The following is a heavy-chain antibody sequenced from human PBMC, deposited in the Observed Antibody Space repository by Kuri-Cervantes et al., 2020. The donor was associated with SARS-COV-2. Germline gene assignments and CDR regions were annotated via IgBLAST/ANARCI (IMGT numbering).Heavy chain of an antibody. V-gene: IGHV3-49*03. Sequence: GGSLRLSCTTSGFSFRDFGVTWFRQAPGKGLEWVGFIKSKAYGETAGYAASVKGRFTISRDDSKTIAYLQMNSLKTEDTAVYYCTRMSTQYYDFWSGGYRDFDYWGQGTLVTVSS. CDR1: GFSFRDFG. CDR2: IKSKAYGETA. D-gene: IGHD3-3*01. CDR3: TRMSTQYYDFWSGGYRDFDY. J-gene: IGHJ4*02.